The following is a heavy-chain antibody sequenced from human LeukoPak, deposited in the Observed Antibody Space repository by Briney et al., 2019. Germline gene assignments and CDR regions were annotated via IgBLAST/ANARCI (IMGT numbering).Heavy chain of an antibody. CDR3: ARDHSYCSGGSCLYYYYGMDV. CDR2: IYYSGST. CDR1: GGSISSSSYY. D-gene: IGHD2-15*01. Sequence: SETLSLTCTVSGGSISSSSYYWGWIRQPPGKGLEWIGSIYYSGSTYYNPSLKSRVTISVDTSKNQFSLKLSSVTAADTAVYYCARDHSYCSGGSCLYYYYGMDVWGQGTTVTVSS. J-gene: IGHJ6*02. V-gene: IGHV4-39*07.